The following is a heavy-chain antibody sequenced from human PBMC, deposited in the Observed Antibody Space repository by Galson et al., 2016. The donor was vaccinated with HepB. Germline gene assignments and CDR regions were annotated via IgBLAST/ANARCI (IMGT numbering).Heavy chain of an antibody. CDR3: ARGIAVAAAFFDS. CDR1: GYSISSGFY. CDR2: LYHSGNT. V-gene: IGHV4-38-2*02. Sequence: ETLSLTCTVSGYSISSGFYWGWIRQPPGKGLEWIGTLYHSGNTYYNPSLKSRVTIPLDTSKNQFSLRLSSVTAADTAVYYCARGIAVAAAFFDSWGQGTLVTVSS. J-gene: IGHJ4*02. D-gene: IGHD6-19*01.